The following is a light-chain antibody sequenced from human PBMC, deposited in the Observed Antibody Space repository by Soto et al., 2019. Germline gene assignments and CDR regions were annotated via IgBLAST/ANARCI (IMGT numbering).Light chain of an antibody. V-gene: IGKV1D-13*01. CDR1: QGISSA. CDR3: QQFNDYPRIS. CDR2: DAS. J-gene: IGKJ5*01. Sequence: IQFTQSPSSLSASVGDRVTITCRASQGISSALAWYQQKPGKAPELLIYDASDLGSGAPSRFSGSGSGTEFTLTISSLQPEDSATYVCQQFNDYPRISCGQG.